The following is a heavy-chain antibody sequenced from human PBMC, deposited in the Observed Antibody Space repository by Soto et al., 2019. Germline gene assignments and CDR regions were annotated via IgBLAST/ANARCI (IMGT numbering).Heavy chain of an antibody. J-gene: IGHJ6*02. V-gene: IGHV3-48*02. CDR3: AREEEGQWLGSYYYYGMDV. D-gene: IGHD6-19*01. CDR1: GFTFSSYS. CDR2: ISSSSSTI. Sequence: EVQLVESGGGLVQPGGSLRLSCAASGFTFSSYSMNWVRQAPGKGLEWVSYISSSSSTIYYADSVKGRFTISRDNAKNSLYLQMNSLRDEDTAVYYCAREEEGQWLGSYYYYGMDVWGQGTTVTVSS.